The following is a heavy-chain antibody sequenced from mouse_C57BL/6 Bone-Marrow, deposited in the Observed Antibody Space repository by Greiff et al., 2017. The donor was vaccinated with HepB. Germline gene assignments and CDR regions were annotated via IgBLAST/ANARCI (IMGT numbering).Heavy chain of an antibody. CDR1: GYTFTSYW. Sequence: QVQLKQPGAELVKPGASVKMSCKASGYTFTSYWITWVKQRPGQGLEWIGDIYPGSGSTNYNEKFKSKATLTVDTSSSTAYMQLSSLTSEDSAVYYCARWGGLRLEGHWYFDVWGTGTTVTVSS. CDR2: IYPGSGST. V-gene: IGHV1-55*01. D-gene: IGHD2-4*01. J-gene: IGHJ1*03. CDR3: ARWGGLRLEGHWYFDV.